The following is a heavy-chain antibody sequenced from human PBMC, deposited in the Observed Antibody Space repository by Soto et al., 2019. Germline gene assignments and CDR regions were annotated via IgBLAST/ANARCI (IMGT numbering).Heavy chain of an antibody. J-gene: IGHJ4*02. CDR2: IYHSGST. D-gene: IGHD3-9*01. CDR1: GGSISSGGYS. V-gene: IGHV4-30-2*01. Sequence: SETLSLTCAVSGGSISSGGYSWSWIRQPPGKGLEWIGYIYHSGSTNYNPSLKSRVTISVDTSKNQFSLKLSSVTAADTAVYYCARHYDILTSYYIPYYFDYWGQGTLVTVSS. CDR3: ARHYDILTSYYIPYYFDY.